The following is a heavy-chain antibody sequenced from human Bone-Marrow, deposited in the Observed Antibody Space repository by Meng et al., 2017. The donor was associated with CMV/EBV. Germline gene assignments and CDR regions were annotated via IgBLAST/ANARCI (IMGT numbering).Heavy chain of an antibody. J-gene: IGHJ4*02. V-gene: IGHV4-4*02. CDR1: GGSISSSNW. Sequence: SETLSLTCAVSGGSISSSNWWSWVRQPPGKGLEWIGEIYHSGSTNYNPSLKSRVTISVDTSKNQFSLKLSAVTAADTAVYYCARALEVDYFDYWGQGTLVTVSS. D-gene: IGHD2-15*01. CDR2: IYHSGST. CDR3: ARALEVDYFDY.